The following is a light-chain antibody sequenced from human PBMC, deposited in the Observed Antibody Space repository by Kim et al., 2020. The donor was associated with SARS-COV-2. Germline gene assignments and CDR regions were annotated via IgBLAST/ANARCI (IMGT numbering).Light chain of an antibody. Sequence: GQPITISCTGTSSDVGGYNYVSWYQQHPGKAPKVMIYDVSNRPSGVSNRFSGSKSGSTASLTISGLQAEDEADYYCSSYTSSSTWVFGGGTQLTVL. CDR1: SSDVGGYNY. CDR3: SSYTSSSTWV. CDR2: DVS. V-gene: IGLV2-14*03. J-gene: IGLJ3*02.